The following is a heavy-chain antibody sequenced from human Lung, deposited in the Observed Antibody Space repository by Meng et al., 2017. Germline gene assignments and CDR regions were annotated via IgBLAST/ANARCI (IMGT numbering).Heavy chain of an antibody. CDR1: GYTFNTYG. D-gene: IGHD2-15*01. J-gene: IGHJ4*02. V-gene: IGHV1-18*01. CDR3: AILSHCTGGTCYPYDY. CDR2: ISPYNGYT. Sequence: QVTLMQSGAEVKKPGASVKVSCKASGYTFNTYGISWVRQAPGQGLEWMGWISPYNGYTSSIQKFQGRVTMTTDTSTSTAYMELMSLGSDDTAVYYCAILSHCTGGTCYPYDYWGQGTLVTVSS.